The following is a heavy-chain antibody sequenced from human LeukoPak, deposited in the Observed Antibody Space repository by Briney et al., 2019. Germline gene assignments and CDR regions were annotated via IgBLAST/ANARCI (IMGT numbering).Heavy chain of an antibody. CDR1: GFTFSNAY. V-gene: IGHV3-15*07. Sequence: GGSLRLSCAASGFTFSNAYMNWVRQAPGKGLEWVGRIKPKTDGETTEYAAPVKGRFSISRDDSKNTLYLQMNSLKTEDTAVYYCTTDKPDYYYDSSGYYPAIDYWGQGTLVTVSS. CDR2: IKPKTDGETT. J-gene: IGHJ4*02. D-gene: IGHD3-22*01. CDR3: TTDKPDYYYDSSGYYPAIDY.